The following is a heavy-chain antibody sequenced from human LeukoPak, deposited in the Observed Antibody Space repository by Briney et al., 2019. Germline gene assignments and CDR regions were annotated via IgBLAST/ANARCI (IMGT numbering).Heavy chain of an antibody. D-gene: IGHD2-2*01. J-gene: IGHJ4*02. V-gene: IGHV3-21*01. CDR3: ARGGSSPDY. CDR1: GFTFSSHS. Sequence: GGSLRLSCAASGFTFSSHSMNWVRQAPGKGLEWVSSISSGSSYIYFADSLKGRFTISRDNAKNSLCLQMNSLRAEDTAVYYCARGGSSPDYWGKGTLVTVSS. CDR2: ISSGSSYI.